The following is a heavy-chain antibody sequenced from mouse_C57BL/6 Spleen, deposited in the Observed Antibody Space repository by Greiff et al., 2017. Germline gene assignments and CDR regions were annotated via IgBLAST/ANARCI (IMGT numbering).Heavy chain of an antibody. CDR3: ARGFITTVVADWYFDV. V-gene: IGHV1-20*01. D-gene: IGHD1-1*01. CDR2: INPYNGDT. Sequence: VQLKESGPELVKPGDSVKISCKASGYSFTGYFMNWVMQSHGKSLEWIGRINPYNGDTFYNQKFKGKATLTVDKSSSTAHMELRSLTSEDSAVYYCARGFITTVVADWYFDVWGTGTTVTVSS. J-gene: IGHJ1*03. CDR1: GYSFTGYF.